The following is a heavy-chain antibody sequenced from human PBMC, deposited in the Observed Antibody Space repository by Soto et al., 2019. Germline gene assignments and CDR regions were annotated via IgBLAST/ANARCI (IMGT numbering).Heavy chain of an antibody. CDR2: IYHSGST. J-gene: IGHJ4*02. CDR1: GYSISSGYY. CDR3: ARDPPRLGVDYDFWSGYYDY. Sequence: SETLSLTCTVSGYSISSGYYWGWIRQPPGKGLEWIGSIYHSGSTYYNPSLKSRVTISVDTSKNQFSLKLSSVTAADTAVYYCARDPPRLGVDYDFWSGYYDYWGQGTLVTVSS. D-gene: IGHD3-3*01. V-gene: IGHV4-38-2*02.